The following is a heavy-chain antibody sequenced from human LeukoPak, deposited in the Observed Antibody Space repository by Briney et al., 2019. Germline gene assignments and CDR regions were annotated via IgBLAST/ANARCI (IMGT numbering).Heavy chain of an antibody. CDR2: INHSGST. D-gene: IGHD2-15*01. Sequence: SETLSLTCAVYGVSFSGYYWSWTRQPPGKGLEWIGEINHSGSTNYNPSLKSRVTISVDTSKNQFSLKLSSVTAADTAVYYCARGRTAGYCSGGSCLVFDPWGQGTLVTVSS. J-gene: IGHJ5*02. CDR3: ARGRTAGYCSGGSCLVFDP. CDR1: GVSFSGYY. V-gene: IGHV4-34*01.